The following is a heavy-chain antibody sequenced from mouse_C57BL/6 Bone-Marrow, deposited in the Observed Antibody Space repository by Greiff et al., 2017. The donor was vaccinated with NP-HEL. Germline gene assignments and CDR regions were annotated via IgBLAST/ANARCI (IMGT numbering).Heavy chain of an antibody. CDR1: GYTFTDYE. D-gene: IGHD1-3*01. V-gene: IGHV1-15*01. J-gene: IGHJ4*01. CDR2: IDPETGGT. CDR3: TRLYLDY. Sequence: LVESGAELVRPGASVTLSCKASGYTFTDYEMHWVKQTPVHGLEWIGAIDPETGGTAYNQKFKGKAILTADKSSSTAYMELRSLTSEDSAVYYCTRLYLDYWGQGTSVTVSS.